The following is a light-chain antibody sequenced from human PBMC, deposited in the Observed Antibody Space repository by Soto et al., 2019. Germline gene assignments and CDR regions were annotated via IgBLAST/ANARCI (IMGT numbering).Light chain of an antibody. CDR2: DVS. J-gene: IGLJ2*01. CDR3: SSYTSSSTVI. Sequence: QSALTQPASVSGSPGQSITISYTGTSSDVGHYNYVSWYQQYPGKAPKLMIYDVSHRPSGISNRFSGSKSANTASLTISGLQPEDEADYYCSSYTSSSTVIFGGGTKVTVL. CDR1: SSDVGHYNY. V-gene: IGLV2-14*01.